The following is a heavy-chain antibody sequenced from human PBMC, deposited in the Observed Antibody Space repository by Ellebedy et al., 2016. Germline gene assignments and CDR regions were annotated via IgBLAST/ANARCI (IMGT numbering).Heavy chain of an antibody. CDR1: GGTFSSYA. Sequence: SVKVSCXASGGTFSSYAISWVRQAPGQGLEWMGGIIPIFGTANYAQKFQGRVTITADESTSTAYMELSSLRSEDTAVYYCARNYYYDSSDEQRDYYYYGMDVWGQGTTVTVSS. CDR2: IIPIFGTA. CDR3: ARNYYYDSSDEQRDYYYYGMDV. D-gene: IGHD3-22*01. J-gene: IGHJ6*02. V-gene: IGHV1-69*13.